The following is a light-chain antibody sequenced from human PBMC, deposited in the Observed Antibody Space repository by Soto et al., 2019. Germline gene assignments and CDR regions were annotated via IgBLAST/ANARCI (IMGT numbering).Light chain of an antibody. Sequence: DIQMTQSPSSLSASVGDRVTITCRASQCTSNFLAWYQQKPGKVPKLLLYGASTLQSGVPSRFSGSGSGTDFALTISSLQPEDVATYYCQKYHSALWTVGEGTKVEIK. V-gene: IGKV1-27*01. CDR3: QKYHSALWT. CDR2: GAS. J-gene: IGKJ1*01. CDR1: QCTSNF.